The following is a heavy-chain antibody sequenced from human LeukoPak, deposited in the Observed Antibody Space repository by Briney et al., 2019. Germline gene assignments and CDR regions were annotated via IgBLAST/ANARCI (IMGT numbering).Heavy chain of an antibody. J-gene: IGHJ4*02. Sequence: GGSLRLSCAASGFTFSDYYMSWIRQAPGKGLEWISYITSSSSDTNYTDSVKGRFTISRDNAKKSLYLQMNSLRAEDTAVYYCARDYDILTGYFRGGFDYWGQGTLVTVSS. CDR1: GFTFSDYY. D-gene: IGHD3-9*01. CDR3: ARDYDILTGYFRGGFDY. V-gene: IGHV3-11*05. CDR2: ITSSSSDT.